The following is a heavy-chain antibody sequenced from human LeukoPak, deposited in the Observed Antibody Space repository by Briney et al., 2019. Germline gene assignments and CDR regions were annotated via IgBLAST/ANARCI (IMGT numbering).Heavy chain of an antibody. D-gene: IGHD4-11*01. J-gene: IGHJ4*02. CDR2: IHPSGSS. CDR3: ARGIDSRKVHY. V-gene: IGHV4-59*01. Sequence: SETLSLTCTVSGGSISSFYWNWIRQPPGKGLELIGFIHPSGSSHYNPSLESRVTMSVDTSKNQFSLRLSSVTAADTAVYYCARGIDSRKVHYWGQGTLVTVSS. CDR1: GGSISSFY.